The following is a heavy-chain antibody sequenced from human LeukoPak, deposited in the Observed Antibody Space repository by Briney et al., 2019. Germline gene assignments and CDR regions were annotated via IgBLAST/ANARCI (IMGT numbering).Heavy chain of an antibody. CDR1: GYTFTSFY. CDR3: ARESRPYYDNSGRFDY. Sequence: ASVKVSCKASGYTFTSFYMQWVRQAPGQGLEWMGIINPSGGSTSYAQKFQGRVTMTRDMSTSTVYMELSSLRSEDTAVYYCARESRPYYDNSGRFDYWGQGTLVTVSS. CDR2: INPSGGST. D-gene: IGHD3-22*01. J-gene: IGHJ4*02. V-gene: IGHV1-46*01.